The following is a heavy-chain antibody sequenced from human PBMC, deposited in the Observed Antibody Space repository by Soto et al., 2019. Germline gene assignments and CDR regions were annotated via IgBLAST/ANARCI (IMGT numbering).Heavy chain of an antibody. Sequence: EVQLLESGGGLVQPGGSLRLSCAASGFTFTDYAMTWVRQAPGKGLEWVSSISGRASSTFYAGSVRGRFTISRDNSRNTVSLQLNSLRAEDMAVYYCANASSTISPDYWGQGTLVTVSS. CDR3: ANASSTISPDY. J-gene: IGHJ4*02. CDR1: GFTFTDYA. CDR2: ISGRASST. D-gene: IGHD5-12*01. V-gene: IGHV3-23*01.